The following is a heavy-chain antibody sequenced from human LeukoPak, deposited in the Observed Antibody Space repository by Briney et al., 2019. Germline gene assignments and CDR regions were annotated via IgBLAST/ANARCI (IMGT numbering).Heavy chain of an antibody. CDR1: GYTFTDYY. D-gene: IGHD2-21*02. Sequence: ASVKVSCKTSGYTFTDYYMHWVRQAPGQGLEWMGWVSPNSGDTNYAQRFQGRVTMTRDTSISTVYMELSRLRSDDTAVYYCARDVGVVVTARPRYYYGLDVWGQGTTVTVS. V-gene: IGHV1-2*02. J-gene: IGHJ6*02. CDR3: ARDVGVVVTARPRYYYGLDV. CDR2: VSPNSGDT.